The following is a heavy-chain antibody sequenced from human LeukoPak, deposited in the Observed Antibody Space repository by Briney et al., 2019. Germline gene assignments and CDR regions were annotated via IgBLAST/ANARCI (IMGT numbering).Heavy chain of an antibody. Sequence: SGGSLRLSCLTSGFTLSTNAMSWVRQAPGKGLEWISGISGGGASTYYADSVKGRFTISRDNSKNTLYLQLNSLRAEDTAVYYCARDRGWYFDYWGQGTLVTVSS. V-gene: IGHV3-23*01. CDR3: ARDRGWYFDY. D-gene: IGHD6-19*01. CDR2: ISGGGAST. CDR1: GFTLSTNA. J-gene: IGHJ4*02.